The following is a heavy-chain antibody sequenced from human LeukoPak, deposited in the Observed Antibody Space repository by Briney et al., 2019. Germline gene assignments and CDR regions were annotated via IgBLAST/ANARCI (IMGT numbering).Heavy chain of an antibody. V-gene: IGHV3-11*03. D-gene: IGHD6-13*01. J-gene: IGHJ4*02. CDR3: ARPAVGRAAAGNRDYYFDY. CDR2: ISSSSSYT. CDR1: GFTLSDYY. Sequence: PGGSLRLSCAASGFTLSDYYMSWIRQAPGKGLEWVSYISSSSSYTNYADSVKGRFTISRDNAKNSLYLQMNSLRAEDTAVYYCARPAVGRAAAGNRDYYFDYWGQGTLVTVSS.